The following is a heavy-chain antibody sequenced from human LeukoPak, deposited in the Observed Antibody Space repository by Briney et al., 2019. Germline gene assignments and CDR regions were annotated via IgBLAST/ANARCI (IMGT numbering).Heavy chain of an antibody. D-gene: IGHD1-26*01. V-gene: IGHV3-74*01. CDR2: INNDGRST. Sequence: GGSLRLSCAASGFTFSSHWVHWVRQAPGKGLVWVSHINNDGRSTRYADSVKGRFTISRDNAKNTVYLQMNSLRAEDTAVYYCGKNRYSGSLSPFDIWGQGTMVTVSS. J-gene: IGHJ3*02. CDR3: GKNRYSGSLSPFDI. CDR1: GFTFSSHW.